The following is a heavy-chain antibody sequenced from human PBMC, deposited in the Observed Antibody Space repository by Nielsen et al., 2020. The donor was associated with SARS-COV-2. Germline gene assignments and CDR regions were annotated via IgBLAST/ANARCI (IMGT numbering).Heavy chain of an antibody. D-gene: IGHD6-19*01. Sequence: GGSLRLSCAASGFTFSSYAMHWVRQAPGKGLEWVAVISYDGSNKYYADSVKGRFTISRDHSKNTLYLQMNSLRVDDTAVYYCATSYNSGWYRGGVAYWGQGTLVTVSS. CDR1: GFTFSSYA. V-gene: IGHV3-30-3*01. J-gene: IGHJ4*02. CDR3: ATSYNSGWYRGGVAY. CDR2: ISYDGSNK.